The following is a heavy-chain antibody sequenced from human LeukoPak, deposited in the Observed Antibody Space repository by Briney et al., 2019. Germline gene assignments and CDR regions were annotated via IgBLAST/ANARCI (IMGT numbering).Heavy chain of an antibody. Sequence: GGSLRLSCAASGFTVSSNYMSWVRQAPGKGLEWVSAISGSGGSTYYADSVKGRFTISRDNSKNTLYLQMNSLRAEDTAVYYCAKASGWLEDWFDPWGQGTLVTVSS. D-gene: IGHD6-19*01. J-gene: IGHJ5*02. CDR1: GFTVSSNY. V-gene: IGHV3-23*01. CDR3: AKASGWLEDWFDP. CDR2: ISGSGGST.